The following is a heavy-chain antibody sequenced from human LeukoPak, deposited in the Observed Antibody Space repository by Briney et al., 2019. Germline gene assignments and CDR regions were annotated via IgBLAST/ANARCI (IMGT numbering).Heavy chain of an antibody. CDR1: GYTFTGYY. CDR3: ARGLATTGTGF. D-gene: IGHD6-13*01. CDR2: INPNSGGT. J-gene: IGHJ4*02. Sequence: GASVKVSCKASGYTFTGYYMHWVRQAPGQGLEWMGWINPNSGGTNYAQKFQGRVTMTRDTSTSTVYMELSSLRSDDTAVYYCARGLATTGTGFWGQGTLVIVSS. V-gene: IGHV1-2*02.